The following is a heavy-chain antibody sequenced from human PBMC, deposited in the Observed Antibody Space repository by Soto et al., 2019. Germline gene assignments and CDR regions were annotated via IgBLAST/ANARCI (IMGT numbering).Heavy chain of an antibody. Sequence: GGSLRLSCAASGFTFSSYAMSWVRQAPGKGLEWVSAISGSGGSTYYADSVKGRFTISRDNSKNTLYLQMNSLRAEDTAVYYCAKDLSIAVASGYGMDVWGQGTTVTVSS. J-gene: IGHJ6*02. V-gene: IGHV3-23*01. CDR2: ISGSGGST. D-gene: IGHD6-13*01. CDR1: GFTFSSYA. CDR3: AKDLSIAVASGYGMDV.